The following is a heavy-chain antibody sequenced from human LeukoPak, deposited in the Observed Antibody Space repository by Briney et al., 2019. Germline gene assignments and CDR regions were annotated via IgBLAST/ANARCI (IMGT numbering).Heavy chain of an antibody. J-gene: IGHJ4*02. V-gene: IGHV3-74*01. Sequence: PGGSLRLSCAASGFTFSSYWMHWVRQAPGKGQVWVSRINSDGSSTSYADSVKGRFTISRDNAKNTLYLLMNSLRAEDTAVYYCARVRYCGGDCHYFDYWGQGTLVTVSS. CDR1: GFTFSSYW. D-gene: IGHD2-21*01. CDR2: INSDGSST. CDR3: ARVRYCGGDCHYFDY.